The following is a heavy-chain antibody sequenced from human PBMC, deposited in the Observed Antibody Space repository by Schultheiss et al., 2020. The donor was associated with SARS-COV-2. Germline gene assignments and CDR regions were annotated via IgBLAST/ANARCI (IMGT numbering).Heavy chain of an antibody. J-gene: IGHJ3*02. CDR3: AVDSSGYLDAFDI. Sequence: SETLSLTCTVSGYSISSGYYWNWLRQPPGKGLEWIGEINHSGSTNYNPSLKSRVTMSVDTSKNQFSLKLSSVTAADTAVYYCAVDSSGYLDAFDIWGQGTRVTVSS. CDR2: INHSGST. V-gene: IGHV4-38-2*02. D-gene: IGHD3-22*01. CDR1: GYSISSGYY.